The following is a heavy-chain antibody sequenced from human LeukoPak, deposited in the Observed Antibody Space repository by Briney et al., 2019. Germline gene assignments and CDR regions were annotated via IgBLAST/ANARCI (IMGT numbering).Heavy chain of an antibody. Sequence: HGESLKISCKGSGYSFTSYWIGWVRQMPGKGLEWMGIIYPGDSDTRYSPSFRGQVTISADKSISSAYLQWSSLKASDTAMYYCARLTMSVQEFDPWGQGTLVTVSS. D-gene: IGHD1-14*01. CDR1: GYSFTSYW. J-gene: IGHJ5*02. CDR2: IYPGDSDT. CDR3: ARLTMSVQEFDP. V-gene: IGHV5-51*01.